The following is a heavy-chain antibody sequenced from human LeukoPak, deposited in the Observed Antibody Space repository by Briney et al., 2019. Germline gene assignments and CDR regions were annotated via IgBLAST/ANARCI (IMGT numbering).Heavy chain of an antibody. Sequence: ASVKVSCKASGYTFTGYYMHWVRQAPGQGLEWMGWINPNSGGTNYAQKFQGRVTMTRDTSISTAYMELSGLRSDDTAVYYCARASITIFGVVMGDYWGQGTLVTVSS. CDR3: ARASITIFGVVMGDY. D-gene: IGHD3-3*01. CDR1: GYTFTGYY. J-gene: IGHJ4*02. V-gene: IGHV1-2*02. CDR2: INPNSGGT.